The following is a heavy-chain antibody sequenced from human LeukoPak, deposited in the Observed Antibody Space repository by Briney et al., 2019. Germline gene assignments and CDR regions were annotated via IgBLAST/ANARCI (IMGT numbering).Heavy chain of an antibody. V-gene: IGHV3-7*01. CDR2: IKQDGSEK. J-gene: IGHJ4*02. D-gene: IGHD6-6*01. Sequence: GASLRLSCAASGFTFSNYWMSWVRQAPGKGLEWVANIKQDGSEKYYVDSVKGRFTISRDNAKNSLYLQMNSLTTEDTAVYYCARDYRSSSGRSIDYWGQGTLVPVSS. CDR1: GFTFSNYW. CDR3: ARDYRSSSGRSIDY.